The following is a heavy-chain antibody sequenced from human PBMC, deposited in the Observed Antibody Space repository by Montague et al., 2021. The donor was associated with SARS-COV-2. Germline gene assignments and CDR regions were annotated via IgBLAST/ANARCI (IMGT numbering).Heavy chain of an antibody. CDR1: GFTFSNYA. CDR3: ASGYCSSTSCYPLYYYYYDMDV. CDR2: ISYDGSNK. V-gene: IGHV3-30-3*01. D-gene: IGHD2-2*03. Sequence: SLRLSCAASGFTFSNYAMHWVRQAPGKGLERVAVISYDGSNKYYSDSXXGRFTISRDNSKNTLYLQMNSLRAEDTAVYYCASGYCSSTSCYPLYYYYYDMDVWGQGTMVTVSS. J-gene: IGHJ6*02.